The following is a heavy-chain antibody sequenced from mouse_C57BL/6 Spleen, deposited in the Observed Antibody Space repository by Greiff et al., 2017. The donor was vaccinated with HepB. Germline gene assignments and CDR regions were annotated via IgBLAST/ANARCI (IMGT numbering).Heavy chain of an antibody. CDR3: ARPLPYFSFAF. V-gene: IGHV5-6*01. Sequence: EVKVVESGGDLVKPGGTLKLSCAASGFTFSSYGMSWVRQTPDQRLEWVATISSGGSYTYYPDSVKGRFTISRDNAKNTLYLQMRSLESENTAMYYCARPLPYFSFAFWGQGTLVTVSA. J-gene: IGHJ3*01. CDR2: ISSGGSYT. CDR1: GFTFSSYG. D-gene: IGHD2-10*01.